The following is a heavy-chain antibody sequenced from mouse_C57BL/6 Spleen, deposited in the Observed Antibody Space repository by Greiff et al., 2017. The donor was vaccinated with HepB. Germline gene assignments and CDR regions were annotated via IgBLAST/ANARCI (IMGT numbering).Heavy chain of an antibody. V-gene: IGHV5-16*01. CDR2: INYDGSST. J-gene: IGHJ3*01. Sequence: EVQRVESEGGLVQPGSSMKLSCTASGFTFSDYYMAWVRQVPEKGLEWVANINYDGSSTYYLDSLKSRFIISRDNAKNILYLQMSSLKSEDTATYYCARDDTHDYSFAYWGQGTLVTVSA. CDR1: GFTFSDYY. D-gene: IGHD2-4*01. CDR3: ARDDTHDYSFAY.